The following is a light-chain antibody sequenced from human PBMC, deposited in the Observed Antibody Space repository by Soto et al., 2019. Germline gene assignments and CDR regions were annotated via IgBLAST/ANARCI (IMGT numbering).Light chain of an antibody. Sequence: QSVLTQPTSVSGYPGQSITISCTGNHNDIGTYDYVSWYQQHPGRAPRLLIHGVTTRPSGISGRFCASKSGLTASLTISGLQPEDEADYYCSSFTSNRIYVFGPGTKVTVL. V-gene: IGLV2-14*03. CDR3: SSFTSNRIYV. J-gene: IGLJ1*01. CDR2: GVT. CDR1: HNDIGTYDY.